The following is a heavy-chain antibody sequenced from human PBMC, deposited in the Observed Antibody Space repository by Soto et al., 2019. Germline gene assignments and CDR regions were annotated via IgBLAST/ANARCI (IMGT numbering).Heavy chain of an antibody. CDR1: GFTFNDFE. J-gene: IGHJ4*02. V-gene: IGHV3-48*03. CDR3: ARGFGRFNY. Sequence: EVQLLESGGGLVQPGGSLRLSCGVSGFTFNDFEMNWVRQAPGKGLEWLAYIDGSGTTKKYADSVRGRFTISRDNPNNSLFPQMRRLSAADTAIYYCARGFGRFNYWGQGTLGSVSS. CDR2: IDGSGTTK. D-gene: IGHD3-10*01.